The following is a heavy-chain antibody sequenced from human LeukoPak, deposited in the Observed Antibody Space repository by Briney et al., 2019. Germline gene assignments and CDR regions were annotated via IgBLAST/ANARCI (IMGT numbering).Heavy chain of an antibody. J-gene: IGHJ5*02. CDR2: ISGSGGST. CDR1: GSTFSSYA. D-gene: IGHD6-13*01. V-gene: IGHV3-23*01. Sequence: GGSLRLSCAASGSTFSSYAMSWVRQAPGKGLEWVSAISGSGGSTYYADSVKGRFTISRDNSKNTLYLQMNSLRAEDTAVYYCAKLRGGINWFDPWGQGTLVTVSS. CDR3: AKLRGGINWFDP.